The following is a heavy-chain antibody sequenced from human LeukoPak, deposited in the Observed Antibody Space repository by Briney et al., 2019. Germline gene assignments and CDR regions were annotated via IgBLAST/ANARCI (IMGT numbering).Heavy chain of an antibody. J-gene: IGHJ4*02. Sequence: PSETLSLTCTVSGGSISRYYWSWIQQPPGKGLEWIGYIYYTGSTNYNPSLKSRVTISVDTSKNQFSLKLTSVTAADTAVYYCTRSLYYTVGFTSAPDYWGQGTLVTVSS. CDR2: IYYTGST. D-gene: IGHD3-3*01. CDR3: TRSLYYTVGFTSAPDY. CDR1: GGSISRYY. V-gene: IGHV4-59*01.